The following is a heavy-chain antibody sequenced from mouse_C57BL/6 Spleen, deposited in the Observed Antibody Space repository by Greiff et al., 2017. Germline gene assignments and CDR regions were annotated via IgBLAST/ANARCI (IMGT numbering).Heavy chain of an antibody. CDR1: GYAFSSYW. J-gene: IGHJ4*01. CDR2: IYPGDGDT. V-gene: IGHV1-80*01. Sequence: VQLQQSGAELVKPGASVKISCKASGYAFSSYWMHWVKQRPGKGLEWIGQIYPGDGDTNYNGKFKGKATLTADKSSSTAYMQLSSLTSEDSAVYFCASCGNDEGGYYAMDYWGQGTSVTVSS. CDR3: ASCGNDEGGYYAMDY. D-gene: IGHD2-2*01.